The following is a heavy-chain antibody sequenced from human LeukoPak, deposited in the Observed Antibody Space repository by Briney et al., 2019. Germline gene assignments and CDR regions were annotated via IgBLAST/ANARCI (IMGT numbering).Heavy chain of an antibody. CDR2: IYYSGST. CDR1: GGSISSYY. CDR3: ARAWGVIRYFDPRRRNWFDP. V-gene: IGHV4-59*12. J-gene: IGHJ5*02. D-gene: IGHD3-9*01. Sequence: SETLSLTCTVSGGSISSYYWSWIRQPPGKGLEWIGYIYYSGSTNYNPSLKSRVTISVDTSKNQFSLKLSSVTAADTAVYYCARAWGVIRYFDPRRRNWFDPWGQGTLVTVSS.